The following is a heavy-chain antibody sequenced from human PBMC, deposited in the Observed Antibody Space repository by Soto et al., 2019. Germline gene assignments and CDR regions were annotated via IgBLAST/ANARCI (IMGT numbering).Heavy chain of an antibody. J-gene: IGHJ4*02. CDR1: GGSFSGYY. CDR3: ARIVAGPFDY. D-gene: IGHD6-19*01. V-gene: IGHV4-34*01. CDR2: INPSGST. Sequence: QVQLQQWGAGLLEPSETLSLTCAVYGGSFSGYYWSWIRQPPGKGLEWIGEINPSGSTNYNPSLKSRVTISVDTSKNQFSLKLSSVTAADTAVYYRARIVAGPFDYWGQGTLVTVSS.